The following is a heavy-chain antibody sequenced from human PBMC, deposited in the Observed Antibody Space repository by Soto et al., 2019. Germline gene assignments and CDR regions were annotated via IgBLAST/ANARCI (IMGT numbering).Heavy chain of an antibody. D-gene: IGHD6-19*01. CDR1: GFNFRNYN. CDR3: ARDRGQTSGHTSRFDS. V-gene: IGHV3-21*01. J-gene: IGHJ4*02. Sequence: ILSCAASGFNFRNYNMNWVRQAPGKGLEWVSSISSSSSYIYYADSMKGRFTISRDNAKNSLYLQMNSLRAEDTAVYYCARDRGQTSGHTSRFDSWGQGTLVTVSS. CDR2: ISSSSSYI.